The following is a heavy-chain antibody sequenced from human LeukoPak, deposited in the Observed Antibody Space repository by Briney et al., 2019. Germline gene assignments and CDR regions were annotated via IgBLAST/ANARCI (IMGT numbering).Heavy chain of an antibody. CDR2: IVVGSGNT. D-gene: IGHD6-19*01. J-gene: IGHJ6*02. V-gene: IGHV1-58*02. CDR3: AAETRSSGWYRGYYYYYGMDV. CDR1: GFTFTSSA. Sequence: ASVKVSCKASGFTFTSSAMQWVRQARGQRLERIGWIVVGSGNTNYAQKFQERVTITRDMSTSTAYMELSSLRSEDTAVYYCAAETRSSGWYRGYYYYYGMDVWGQGTTVTVSS.